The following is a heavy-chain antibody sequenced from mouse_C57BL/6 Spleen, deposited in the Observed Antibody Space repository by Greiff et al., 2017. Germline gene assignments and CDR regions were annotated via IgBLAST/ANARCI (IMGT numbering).Heavy chain of an antibody. CDR1: GFTFSSYA. J-gene: IGHJ2*01. CDR3: ARSRITTVLFDY. CDR2: ISDGGSYT. D-gene: IGHD1-1*01. V-gene: IGHV5-4*03. Sequence: EVKLMESGGGLVKPGGSLKLSCAASGFTFSSYAMSWVRQTPEKRLEWVATISDGGSYTYYPDNVKGRFTISRDNAKNNLYLQMSHLKSEDTAMYYCARSRITTVLFDYWGQGTTLTVSS.